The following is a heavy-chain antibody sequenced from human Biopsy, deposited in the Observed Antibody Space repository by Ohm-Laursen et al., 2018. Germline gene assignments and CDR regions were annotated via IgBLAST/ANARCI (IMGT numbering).Heavy chain of an antibody. V-gene: IGHV4-39*01. CDR3: VRHALRLGPKKNWFDT. J-gene: IGHJ5*02. D-gene: IGHD3-16*01. CDR2: MHNSGST. Sequence: TLSLTCTASGDSISSSNFYWAWIRQPPGKGLEWIGSMHNSGSTYYNPSLKSRVTISIDASKNQFSLKLTSVTAADTTVYYCVRHALRLGPKKNWFDTWGQGTLVTVSS. CDR1: GDSISSSNFY.